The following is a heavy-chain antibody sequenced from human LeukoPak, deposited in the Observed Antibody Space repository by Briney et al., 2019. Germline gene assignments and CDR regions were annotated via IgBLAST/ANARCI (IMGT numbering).Heavy chain of an antibody. D-gene: IGHD6-19*01. Sequence: ASVKVSCKASGYTFTSYYMHWVRQAPGQGLEWVGIINPSGGSTSYAQKFQGRVTMTRDTYTSTVYMELSSLRSEDTAVYYCAVYSGWYDFDYWGQGTLVTVSS. CDR3: AVYSGWYDFDY. CDR1: GYTFTSYY. CDR2: INPSGGST. V-gene: IGHV1-46*01. J-gene: IGHJ4*02.